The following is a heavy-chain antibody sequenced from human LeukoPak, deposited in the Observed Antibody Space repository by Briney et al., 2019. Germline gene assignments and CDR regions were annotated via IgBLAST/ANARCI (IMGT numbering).Heavy chain of an antibody. D-gene: IGHD2-2*01. CDR1: GYTLTELS. J-gene: IGHJ4*02. CDR3: ARGRCVGSTNCYYFDS. Sequence: GASVKVSCKVSGYTLTELSMHWVRQAPGKGLEWMGGFDPEDGETIYAQKFQGRVTMTEDTSTDTAYMELSSLRSEDTAVYYCARGRCVGSTNCYYFDSWGQGTLVTVSS. CDR2: FDPEDGET. V-gene: IGHV1-24*01.